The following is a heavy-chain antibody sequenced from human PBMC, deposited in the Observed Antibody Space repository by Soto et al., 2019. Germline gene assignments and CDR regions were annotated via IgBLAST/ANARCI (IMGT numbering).Heavy chain of an antibody. Sequence: QVQLVESGGGVVQPGRSLRLSCAASGFTFSSYGMHWVRQAPGKGLEWVAGIWYDGSNKYYADSVKGRFTISRDNSKNTLYLQMNGLRGEGTAVYYCASCVVGDCDFDYWGQGTLVTVSS. CDR1: GFTFSSYG. J-gene: IGHJ4*02. V-gene: IGHV3-33*01. CDR3: ASCVVGDCDFDY. CDR2: IWYDGSNK. D-gene: IGHD2-21*02.